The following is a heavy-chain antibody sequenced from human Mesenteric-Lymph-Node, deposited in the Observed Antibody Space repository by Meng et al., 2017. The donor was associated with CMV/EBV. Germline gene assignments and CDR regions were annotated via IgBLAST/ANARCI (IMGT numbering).Heavy chain of an antibody. Sequence: GPLRLSCTVSGDSLGTYYWSWIRQPPGKRLEWVGYISYVGSTNYNPSLESRVTISVDRSENRFSLKLTSVTASDTAVYYCARVNYYDSSGYSLDYWGQGTMVTVSS. CDR2: ISYVGST. CDR1: GDSLGTYY. V-gene: IGHV4-59*01. CDR3: ARVNYYDSSGYSLDY. D-gene: IGHD3-22*01. J-gene: IGHJ4*01.